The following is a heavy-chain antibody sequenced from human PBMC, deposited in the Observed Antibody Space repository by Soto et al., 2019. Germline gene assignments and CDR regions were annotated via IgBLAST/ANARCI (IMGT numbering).Heavy chain of an antibody. V-gene: IGHV3-23*01. CDR3: AKDFQCGGSGTGYFDN. Sequence: GESLKISCVASGFTFRTNPMSWVRQAPGKGLEWVSGVSDSGAKTYYADSVKGRFTVSRDNSKNTLYLEMKSLRAEDTAVYYCAKDFQCGGSGTGYFDNWGQGTLVTVSS. CDR1: GFTFRTNP. CDR2: VSDSGAKT. J-gene: IGHJ4*02. D-gene: IGHD3-10*01.